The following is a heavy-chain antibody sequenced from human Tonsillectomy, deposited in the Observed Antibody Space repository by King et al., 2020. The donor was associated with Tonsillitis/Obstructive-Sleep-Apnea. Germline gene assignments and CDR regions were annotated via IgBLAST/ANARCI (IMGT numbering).Heavy chain of an antibody. Sequence: VQLQQWGAGLLKPSETLSLTCAVYGGSFSGYYWSWIRQPPGKGLEWIGEINHSGSTNYNPSLKSRVTISVDMSKNQFSLKLSSVTAADTAVYYCATGRLGYYYYYMDVWGKGTTVTVSS. V-gene: IGHV4-34*01. CDR1: GGSFSGYY. J-gene: IGHJ6*03. D-gene: IGHD1-14*01. CDR3: ATGRLGYYYYYMDV. CDR2: INHSGST.